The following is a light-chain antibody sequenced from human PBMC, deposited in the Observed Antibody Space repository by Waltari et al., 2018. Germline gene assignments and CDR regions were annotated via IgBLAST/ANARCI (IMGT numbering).Light chain of an antibody. CDR1: NSNTGSNY. Sequence: QSVLTQPPSASGTPGQRVTISCSGSNSNTGSNYVYWYQQLPGTAPKLLIYQNNQRPSGVPDRCAGAKSGTSASLAISGLRSEDEADYYCAAWDDSLSVVFGGGTKLTVL. CDR2: QNN. V-gene: IGLV1-47*01. CDR3: AAWDDSLSVV. J-gene: IGLJ2*01.